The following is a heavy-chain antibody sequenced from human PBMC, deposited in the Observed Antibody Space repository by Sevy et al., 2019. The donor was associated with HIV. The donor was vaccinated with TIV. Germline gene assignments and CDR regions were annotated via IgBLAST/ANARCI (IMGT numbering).Heavy chain of an antibody. J-gene: IGHJ4*02. D-gene: IGHD3-10*01. V-gene: IGHV1-69*13. CDR3: ARDYGSGSYSIMEGY. Sequence: ASVKVSCKNSGDTFINYTITWVRQAPGQGLEWMGGTIPIFGTLSFAQKFQGRVTFTADESTSTAYMELGSLRSDDTAVYYCARDYGSGSYSIMEGYWGQGTLVTVSS. CDR1: GDTFINYT. CDR2: TIPIFGTL.